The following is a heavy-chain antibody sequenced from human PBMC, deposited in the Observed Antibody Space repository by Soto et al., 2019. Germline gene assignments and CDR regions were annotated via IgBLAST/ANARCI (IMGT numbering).Heavy chain of an antibody. V-gene: IGHV3-7*03. D-gene: IGHD2-15*01. Sequence: RRLSCAASDFTFRNYWMNWVRQAPGKGLEWVANIKPDGSATNYVDSVKGRFTISRDNVKNSVSLQMNSLRAEDTAVYFCFRGGGGPQWGQGTLVTVSS. CDR2: IKPDGSAT. J-gene: IGHJ4*02. CDR1: DFTFRNYW. CDR3: FRGGGGPQ.